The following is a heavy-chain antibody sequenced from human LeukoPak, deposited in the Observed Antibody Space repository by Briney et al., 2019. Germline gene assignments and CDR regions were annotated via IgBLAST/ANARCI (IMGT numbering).Heavy chain of an antibody. J-gene: IGHJ4*02. V-gene: IGHV1-2*02. D-gene: IGHD3-16*02. CDR1: GYTFTGYY. CDR2: INPNSGGT. CDR3: ARAEHDYVWGSYRYTLHFDY. Sequence: ASVKVSCKASGYTFTGYYMHWVRQAPGQGLEWMGWINPNSGGTNYAQKFQGRVTMTRDTSISTAYMELSRLRSDDTAVYYCARAEHDYVWGSYRYTLHFDYWVQGTLVTVSS.